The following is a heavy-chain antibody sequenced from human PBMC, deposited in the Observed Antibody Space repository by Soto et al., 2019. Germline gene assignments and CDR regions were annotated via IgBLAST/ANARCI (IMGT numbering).Heavy chain of an antibody. D-gene: IGHD6-19*01. CDR3: ARPKGSYSSGYYYFDY. CDR1: GGTFSTYA. CDR2: TIPLFGTA. V-gene: IGHV1-69*01. Sequence: QVQLVQSGAEVKQPGSSVKVSCKTSGGTFSTYAIYWVRQAPGQGLEWMGATIPLFGTADYAQKFQGRVTITAEESTSKAYMELSSLRSEDTAVYYCARPKGSYSSGYYYFDYWGQGTLVTVSS. J-gene: IGHJ4*02.